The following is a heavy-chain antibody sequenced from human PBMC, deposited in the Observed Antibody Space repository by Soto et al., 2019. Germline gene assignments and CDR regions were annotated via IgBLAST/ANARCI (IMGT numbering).Heavy chain of an antibody. J-gene: IGHJ4*02. CDR1: DFTFTNAW. V-gene: IGHV3-15*07. CDR2: IKSHTDGGTT. D-gene: IGHD6-25*01. Sequence: VQLVESGGDLVKPGGSLRLSCAVSDFTFTNAWMNWVRQAPGKGLEWVARIKSHTDGGTTDYAAPLKGRFTVSRDDSRKMLFLQTTSMKTEDTAVYFCATAPGYWASAPLDYWGQGTLVTVSS. CDR3: ATAPGYWASAPLDY.